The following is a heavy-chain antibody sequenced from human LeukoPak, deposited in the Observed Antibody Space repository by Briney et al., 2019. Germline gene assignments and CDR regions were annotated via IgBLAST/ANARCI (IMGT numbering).Heavy chain of an antibody. J-gene: IGHJ4*02. CDR2: INHSGST. Sequence: SETLSLTCAVYGGSFSGYYWSWIRQPPGKGLEWIGEINHSGSTNYNPSLKSRVTISVDASKNQFSLKLSSVTAADTAVYYCAGGGSYGILTGPIYARGFDYWGQGTLVTVSS. CDR1: GGSFSGYY. D-gene: IGHD3-9*01. CDR3: AGGGSYGILTGPIYARGFDY. V-gene: IGHV4-34*01.